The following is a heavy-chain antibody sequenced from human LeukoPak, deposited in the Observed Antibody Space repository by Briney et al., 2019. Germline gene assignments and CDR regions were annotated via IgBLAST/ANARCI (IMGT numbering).Heavy chain of an antibody. CDR1: GFTFSSYA. Sequence: GGSLRLSCAASGFTFSSYAMTWVRQAPGKGLEWVAVIWYDGSNKYYADSVKGRFTISRDNSKNTLYLQMNSLRAEDTAVYYCAKEGLRYYYDSSGYPLYFDYWGQGTLVTVSS. V-gene: IGHV3-30*02. D-gene: IGHD3-22*01. CDR2: IWYDGSNK. CDR3: AKEGLRYYYDSSGYPLYFDY. J-gene: IGHJ4*02.